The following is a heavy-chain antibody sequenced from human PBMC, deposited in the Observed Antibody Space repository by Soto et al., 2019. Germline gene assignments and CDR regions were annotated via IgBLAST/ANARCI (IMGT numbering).Heavy chain of an antibody. Sequence: QVQLVQSGGEVKKPGASVKVSCKASGYTFTSYGISWVRQAPGQGLEWMGWISTYNGNTNYAQKVQGRVTMTTDTSTSTAYIELRSLRSDDTAVYYCARASGDYGLSEYFQHWGQGTLVTVSS. CDR3: ARASGDYGLSEYFQH. CDR1: GYTFTSYG. V-gene: IGHV1-18*01. D-gene: IGHD4-17*01. CDR2: ISTYNGNT. J-gene: IGHJ1*01.